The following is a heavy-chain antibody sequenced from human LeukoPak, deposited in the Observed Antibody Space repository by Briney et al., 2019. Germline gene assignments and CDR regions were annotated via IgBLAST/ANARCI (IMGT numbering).Heavy chain of an antibody. J-gene: IGHJ6*03. V-gene: IGHV4-39*01. D-gene: IGHD3-22*01. CDR1: GGSISSSNYY. CDR2: IYYSGST. CDR3: ARSHSRGFYCMDV. Sequence: SETLSLTCTVSGGSISSSNYYWGWIRQPPGKGLEWIGSIYYSGSTFYNPSLKSRVTISVDTSKNQFSLKLSSVTAAGTAVYYCARSHSRGFYCMDVWGKGTTVTVSS.